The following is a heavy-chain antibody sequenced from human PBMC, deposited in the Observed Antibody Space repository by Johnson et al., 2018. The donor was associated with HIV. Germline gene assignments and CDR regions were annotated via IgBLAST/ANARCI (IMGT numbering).Heavy chain of an antibody. J-gene: IGHJ3*02. CDR3: VRESLRRKTVSGPGDAAFDI. CDR1: GFNFNDNY. V-gene: IGHV3-11*04. D-gene: IGHD3-10*01. CDR2: ISSSGGTT. Sequence: VQLVESGGGLVKPGGSLRLSCAASGFNFNDNYMAWIRQAPGKGLEWVSYISSSGGTTHNADSVKGRFTISRNNAQNSVYLQMDSLRAGDTAIYYCVRESLRRKTVSGPGDAAFDIWGLGTKVTVSS.